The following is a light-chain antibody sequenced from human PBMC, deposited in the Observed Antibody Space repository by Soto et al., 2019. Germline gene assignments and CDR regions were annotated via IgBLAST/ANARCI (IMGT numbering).Light chain of an antibody. Sequence: EIVLTQSPATLSLSPGERATLSSRASQSVSSYLAWYQQKPGQAPRLLIFDASNRATGIPARISGSGSGTDLTLTISSLEPDDFAVYYCQQRYNWPITFGQGTRLEIK. CDR3: QQRYNWPIT. J-gene: IGKJ5*01. CDR2: DAS. CDR1: QSVSSY. V-gene: IGKV3-11*01.